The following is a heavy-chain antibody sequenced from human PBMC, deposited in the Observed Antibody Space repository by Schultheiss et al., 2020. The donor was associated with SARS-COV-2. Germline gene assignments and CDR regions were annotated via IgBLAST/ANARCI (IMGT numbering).Heavy chain of an antibody. D-gene: IGHD5-24*01. J-gene: IGHJ4*02. Sequence: GGSLRLSCAASGFTFSNAWMSWVRQAPGKGLEWVAVISYDGSNKYYADSVKGRFTISRDNSKNTLYLQMNSLRAEDTAVYYCARDSGMATTTLFDYWGQGTLVTVSS. CDR3: ARDSGMATTTLFDY. CDR1: GFTFSNAW. CDR2: ISYDGSNK. V-gene: IGHV3-30*03.